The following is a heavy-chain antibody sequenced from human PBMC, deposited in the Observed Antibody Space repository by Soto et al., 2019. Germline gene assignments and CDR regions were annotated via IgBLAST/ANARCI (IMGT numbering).Heavy chain of an antibody. V-gene: IGHV4-34*01. CDR3: ARDKITGLFDY. CDR1: GGSISSYY. CDR2: INHSGST. Sequence: SETLSLTCTVSGGSISSYYWSWNRQSPGKGPEWIGEINHSGSTNYNPSLKSRVTISVDTSKNQFSLKLTSVTAADSAVYYCARDKITGLFDYWGQGTLVT. J-gene: IGHJ4*02. D-gene: IGHD2-8*02.